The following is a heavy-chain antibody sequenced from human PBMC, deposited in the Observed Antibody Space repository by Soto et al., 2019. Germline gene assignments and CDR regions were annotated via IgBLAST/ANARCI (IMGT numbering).Heavy chain of an antibody. D-gene: IGHD3-10*01. CDR1: GYTFTSYG. CDR3: ARERSITMVRGASPPLDP. Sequence: GASVKVSCKASGYTFTSYGISWVRQAPGQGLEWMGWISANLGIANYAQKLQGRVTMTTDTSTSTAYMELSSLRSEDTAVYYCARERSITMVRGASPPLDPSGQGTLVTGSS. J-gene: IGHJ5*02. V-gene: IGHV1-18*01. CDR2: ISANLGIA.